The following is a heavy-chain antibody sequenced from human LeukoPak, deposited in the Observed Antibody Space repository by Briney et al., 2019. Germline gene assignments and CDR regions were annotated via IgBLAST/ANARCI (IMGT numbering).Heavy chain of an antibody. Sequence: VASVKVSCKASGYTFTGYSMHWVRRAPGQGLEWMGWINPNSGGADYAQKFQGRVTMTRDTSLSTAYMELSGMRSDDTAVYYCARDKHDLVRDSIGDGDGFDIWGQGTMVTVSS. D-gene: IGHD3-10*01. V-gene: IGHV1-2*02. CDR1: GYTFTGYS. CDR3: ARDKHDLVRDSIGDGDGFDI. J-gene: IGHJ3*02. CDR2: INPNSGGA.